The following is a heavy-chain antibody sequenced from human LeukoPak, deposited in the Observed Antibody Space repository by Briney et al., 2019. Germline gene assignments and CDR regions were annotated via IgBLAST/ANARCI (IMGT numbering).Heavy chain of an antibody. CDR3: AREFPIAARLWFDP. D-gene: IGHD6-6*01. V-gene: IGHV4-34*01. CDR2: INHSGST. Sequence: SETLSLTCAVYGGSFSGYYWSWIRQPPGKGLEWLGEINHSGSTNYNPSLKSRVTISVDTSKNQFSLKLSSVTAADTAVYYCAREFPIAARLWFDPWGQGTLVTVSS. CDR1: GGSFSGYY. J-gene: IGHJ5*02.